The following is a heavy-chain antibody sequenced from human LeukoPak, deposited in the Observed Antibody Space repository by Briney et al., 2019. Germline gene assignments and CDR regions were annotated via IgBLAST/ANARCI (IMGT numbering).Heavy chain of an antibody. CDR2: IKQDGSEE. D-gene: IGHD1-26*01. Sequence: PGGSLRLSCAASGFTFSSNWMRWVRQATGKGREGVANIKQDGSEENFVDSVKGRFTISRDNAKKSLYLQMNSLRAEDTAVYYCARGSSAGASLRHDYWGQGTLVTVSS. J-gene: IGHJ4*02. CDR1: GFTFSSNW. V-gene: IGHV3-7*01. CDR3: ARGSSAGASLRHDY.